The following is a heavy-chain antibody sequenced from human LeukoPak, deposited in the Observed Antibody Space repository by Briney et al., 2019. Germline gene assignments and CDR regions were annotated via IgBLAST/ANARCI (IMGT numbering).Heavy chain of an antibody. V-gene: IGHV3-21*01. Sequence: PGGSLRLSCAASGFTFSSYSMNWVRQVPGKGLEWVSSISSSSSYIYYADSVKGRFTISRDNAKNSLYLQMNSLRAEDTAVYYCARERITGTDYWGQGTLVTVSS. CDR3: ARERITGTDY. J-gene: IGHJ4*02. CDR1: GFTFSSYS. D-gene: IGHD1-20*01. CDR2: ISSSSSYI.